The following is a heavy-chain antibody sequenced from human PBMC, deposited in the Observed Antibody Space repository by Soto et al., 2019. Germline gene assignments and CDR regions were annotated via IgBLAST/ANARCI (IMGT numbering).Heavy chain of an antibody. V-gene: IGHV4-34*01. J-gene: IGHJ5*02. CDR2: VTHSGTT. Sequence: PSETLSLTCTVSNGSFSAYFWNWIRHSPGKGLEWIGEVTHSGTTNYNPSLKGRVAILVDTSKDQFSLEMTSLTAADSGTYLCARGPFASAHSNTWRTLNWFDPWGPGSPVTVSS. D-gene: IGHD3-3*01. CDR3: ARGPFASAHSNTWRTLNWFDP. CDR1: NGSFSAYF.